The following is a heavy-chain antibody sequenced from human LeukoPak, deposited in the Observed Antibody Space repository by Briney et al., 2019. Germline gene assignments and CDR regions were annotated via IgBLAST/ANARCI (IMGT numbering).Heavy chain of an antibody. CDR3: ARGGVRGPKPPSHNYYYPYGMDV. CDR1: GFTVSSNY. V-gene: IGHV3-66*02. CDR2: IYSGGST. Sequence: HPGRSLRLSCSASGFTVSSNYMSWGRQAPGKGLEWGSVIYSGGSTYYADSVKGRFTISRDNSKNTLYLQMNSLRDEDTAVYYCARGGVRGPKPPSHNYYYPYGMDVWGQGTTVTVSS. D-gene: IGHD3-10*01. J-gene: IGHJ6*02.